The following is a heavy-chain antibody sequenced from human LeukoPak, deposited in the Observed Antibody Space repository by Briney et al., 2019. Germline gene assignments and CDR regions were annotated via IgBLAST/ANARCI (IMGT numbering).Heavy chain of an antibody. CDR3: AKTHYDFWGGPDY. J-gene: IGHJ4*02. V-gene: IGHV3-30*18. CDR1: GFTFSSYG. Sequence: GGSLRLSCAASGFTFSSYGMHWVRQAPGKGLEWVAVISYDGSNKYYADSVKGRFTISRDNSKNTLYLQMNSLRAEDTAVYYCAKTHYDFWGGPDYWGQGTLVTVSS. CDR2: ISYDGSNK. D-gene: IGHD3-3*01.